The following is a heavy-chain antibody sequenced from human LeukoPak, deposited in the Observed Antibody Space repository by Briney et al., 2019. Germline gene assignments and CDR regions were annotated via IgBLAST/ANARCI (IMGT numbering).Heavy chain of an antibody. CDR1: GGSLSSGNW. Sequence: SGTLSLTCDVSGGSLSSGNWWSWVRHPPTKGLECIGEIYHSGSTNYSPSLKSRVTMSVDKSKTQFSLKVTSVTAADTAMYYCARDRVAAGTDAFDIWGQGTMVTVSS. CDR2: IYHSGST. D-gene: IGHD6-13*01. V-gene: IGHV4-4*02. J-gene: IGHJ3*02. CDR3: ARDRVAAGTDAFDI.